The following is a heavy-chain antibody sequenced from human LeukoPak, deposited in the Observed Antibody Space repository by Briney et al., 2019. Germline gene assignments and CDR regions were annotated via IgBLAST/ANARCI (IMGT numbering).Heavy chain of an antibody. CDR1: GFTFSSYE. CDR3: AELSITMIGGV. D-gene: IGHD3-10*02. Sequence: GGSLRLSCAASGFTFSSYEMNWVRQAPGKGLEWVSYISSSGSTIYYADSVKGRFTISRDNAKNSLYLQMNSLRAEETAVYYCAELSITMIGGVWSKGTTVTISS. CDR2: ISSSGSTI. J-gene: IGHJ6*04. V-gene: IGHV3-48*03.